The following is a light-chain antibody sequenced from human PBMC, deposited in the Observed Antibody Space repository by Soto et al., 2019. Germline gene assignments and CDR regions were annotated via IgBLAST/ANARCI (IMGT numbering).Light chain of an antibody. CDR3: SSFTGSTTWV. J-gene: IGLJ3*02. V-gene: IGLV2-14*01. CDR2: EVS. CDR1: SNDIGSYNY. Sequence: QSALTQPASVSGSPGQSITMFCTGTSNDIGSYNYVSWYQQLPGKAPKLIIYEVSSRPSGISNRFSASKSANTASLTISGLQAEDEGEYFCSSFTGSTTWVFGGGTKVTVL.